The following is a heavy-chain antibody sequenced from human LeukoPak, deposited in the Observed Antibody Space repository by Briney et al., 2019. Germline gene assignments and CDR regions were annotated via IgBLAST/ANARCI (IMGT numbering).Heavy chain of an antibody. CDR2: IYPGDSDT. D-gene: IGHD3-22*01. J-gene: IGHJ4*02. CDR1: GYSFTTYW. Sequence: KISCKGSGYSFTTYWIGWVRQMPGRGLEWMGIIYPGDSDTRYSPSFQGQVTISADKSISTAYLQWSSLKASDTAMYYCARQFRDSSGYYSYYFDCWGQGTLVTVSS. CDR3: ARQFRDSSGYYSYYFDC. V-gene: IGHV5-51*01.